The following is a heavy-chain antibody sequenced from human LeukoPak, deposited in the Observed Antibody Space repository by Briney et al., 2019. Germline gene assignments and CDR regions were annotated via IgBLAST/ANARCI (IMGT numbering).Heavy chain of an antibody. CDR3: ARHSHPDSTSWFWDY. J-gene: IGHJ4*02. V-gene: IGHV4-59*08. CDR2: IYYSGST. D-gene: IGHD6-13*01. CDR1: GGSIRGYY. Sequence: SETLFLTCTVSGGSIRGYYWSWIRQPPGKGLEYIGYIYYSGSTNCNPSLKSRVTISVDTSKNQFSLKLSSVTASDTAIYYCARHSHPDSTSWFWDYWGQGTLVTVSS.